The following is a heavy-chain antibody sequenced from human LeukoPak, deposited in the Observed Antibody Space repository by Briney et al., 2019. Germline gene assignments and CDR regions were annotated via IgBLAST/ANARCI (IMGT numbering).Heavy chain of an antibody. J-gene: IGHJ4*02. D-gene: IGHD4-17*01. V-gene: IGHV4-4*02. CDR1: GGSISRSNW. CDR2: IYHSGST. CDR3: ARALTTVTQYYFDY. Sequence: TSGTLSITCAVSGGSISRSNWWSWVRQPPGKGLEWIGEIYHSGSTNYNPSLKSRVNISVDKSKNQFSLKLSSVTAADTAVYYCARALTTVTQYYFDYWGQGTLVTVSS.